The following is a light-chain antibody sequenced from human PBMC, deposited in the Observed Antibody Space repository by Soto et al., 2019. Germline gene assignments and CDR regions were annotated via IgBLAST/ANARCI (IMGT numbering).Light chain of an antibody. Sequence: DIQMTQSPSTLAASVGDRVTITCRASQSISSWMAWYQQKPGKAPKLLIYTASSLQSGVPSRFSGSGSGTEFTLTISSLQPDDFATYYCQQYHSWTLGQGTKVDIK. CDR3: QQYHSWT. CDR1: QSISSW. CDR2: TAS. J-gene: IGKJ1*01. V-gene: IGKV1-5*03.